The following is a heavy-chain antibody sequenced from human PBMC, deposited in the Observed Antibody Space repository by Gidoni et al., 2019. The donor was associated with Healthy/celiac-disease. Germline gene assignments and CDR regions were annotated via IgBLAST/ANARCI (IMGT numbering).Heavy chain of an antibody. CDR1: VFTFRTYG. CDR2: ISYDGSNK. D-gene: IGHD6-13*01. V-gene: IGHV3-30*18. CDR3: AKAGTGLSEDIAAARPFDY. J-gene: IGHJ4*02. Sequence: QVQLVESVGGVVQPGRSLRLSCAASVFTFRTYGLHWVRQAPAKGLEWVAVISYDGSNKYYADSVKGRVTISRDNSKNTLYLQMNSLRAEDTAVYYCAKAGTGLSEDIAAARPFDYWGQGTLVTVSS.